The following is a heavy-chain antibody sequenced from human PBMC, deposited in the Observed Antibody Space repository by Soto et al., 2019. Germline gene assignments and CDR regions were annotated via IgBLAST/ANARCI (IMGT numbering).Heavy chain of an antibody. D-gene: IGHD6-13*01. CDR3: ARVPGIAAAALYAFDI. Sequence: QVQLVHSGAEVKKPGSSVKVSCKASGGTFSSYAISWVRQAPGQGLEWMGGIIPIFGTANYAQKFQGRVTITADESTSTAYMELSSLRSEDTAVYYCARVPGIAAAALYAFDIWGQGTMVTVSS. CDR1: GGTFSSYA. V-gene: IGHV1-69*01. CDR2: IIPIFGTA. J-gene: IGHJ3*02.